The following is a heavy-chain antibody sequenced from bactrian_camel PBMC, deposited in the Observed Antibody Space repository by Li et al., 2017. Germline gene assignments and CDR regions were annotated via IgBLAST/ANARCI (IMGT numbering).Heavy chain of an antibody. J-gene: IGHJ4*01. CDR3: AAHQSPGPCLVPTPRPELFSY. D-gene: IGHD2*01. CDR2: IATGSGNT. CDR1: GYTYNRNC. Sequence: QVQLVESGGGSVQAGGSLRLSCAASGYTYNRNCMAWFRQAPGKEREGVARIATGSGNTYYADSVKGRYTVSHDNAKKTLYLQMDRLATGDAAMYYCAAHQSPGPCLVPTPRPELFSYRGQGTQVTVS. V-gene: IGHV3S1*01.